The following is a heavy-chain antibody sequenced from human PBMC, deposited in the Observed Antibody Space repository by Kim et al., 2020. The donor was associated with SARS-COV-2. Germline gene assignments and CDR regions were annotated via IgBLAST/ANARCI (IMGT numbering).Heavy chain of an antibody. J-gene: IGHJ4*02. Sequence: GGSLRLSCAASGFTFDDYAMHWVRQAPGKGLEWVSGISWNSGSIGYADSVKGRFTISRDNAKNSLYLQMNSLRAEDTALYYCAKAQMGGGLDYWGQGTL. CDR3: AKAQMGGGLDY. CDR2: ISWNSGSI. D-gene: IGHD2-15*01. V-gene: IGHV3-9*01. CDR1: GFTFDDYA.